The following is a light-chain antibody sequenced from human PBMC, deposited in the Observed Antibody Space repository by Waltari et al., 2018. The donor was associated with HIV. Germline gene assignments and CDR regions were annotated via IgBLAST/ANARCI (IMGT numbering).Light chain of an antibody. V-gene: IGLV1-47*01. J-gene: IGLJ2*01. CDR2: RDN. CDR3: ATWEDSLGGYVV. Sequence: QSVVTQPPSASGAPGQRVTISCSGGSSNIGRNFVYWYQQFPGKAPQLLIYRDNQRPSGVPDRFSGSKSGTSASLAISGLQSDDEASYHCATWEDSLGGYVVFGGGT. CDR1: SSNIGRNF.